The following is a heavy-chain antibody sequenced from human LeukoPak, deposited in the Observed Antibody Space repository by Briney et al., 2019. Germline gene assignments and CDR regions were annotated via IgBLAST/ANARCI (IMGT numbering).Heavy chain of an antibody. J-gene: IGHJ4*02. V-gene: IGHV4-34*01. CDR1: GGSFSGYY. CDR2: INHSGST. D-gene: IGHD3-3*01. CDR3: ASRYDFWGGHRTTSAY. Sequence: SETLSLTCAVYGGSFSGYYWSWIRQPPGKGLEWIGEINHSGSTNYNPSLKSRVTISVDTSKNQFSLKLSSVTAADTAVYYCASRYDFWGGHRTTSAYWGQGTLVTVSS.